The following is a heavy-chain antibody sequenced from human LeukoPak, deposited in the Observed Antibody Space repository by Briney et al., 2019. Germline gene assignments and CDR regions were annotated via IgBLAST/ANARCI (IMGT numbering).Heavy chain of an antibody. J-gene: IGHJ4*02. CDR2: ISGSGGST. Sequence: GGSLRLSCPASGFTFSSYAMSWVRQAPGRGLEWVSAISGSGGSTYYADSAKGRFTISRDNSKNTLYLQMNSLRAEDTAVYYCADDRYYYDSSGYYYFDYWGQGTLVTVSS. D-gene: IGHD3-22*01. V-gene: IGHV3-23*01. CDR1: GFTFSSYA. CDR3: ADDRYYYDSSGYYYFDY.